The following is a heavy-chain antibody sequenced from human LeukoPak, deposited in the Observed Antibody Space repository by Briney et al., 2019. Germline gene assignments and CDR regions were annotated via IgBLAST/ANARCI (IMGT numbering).Heavy chain of an antibody. D-gene: IGHD1-7*01. CDR2: ISSSSSYI. CDR1: GFTFSSYS. Sequence: GGSLRLSCAASGFTFSSYSMNWVRLAPGKGLEWVSSISSSSSYIYYADSVKGRFTISRDNAKNSLYLQMNSLRAEDTAVYYCARALGWGNYDAFDIWGQGTMVTVSS. CDR3: ARALGWGNYDAFDI. J-gene: IGHJ3*02. V-gene: IGHV3-21*01.